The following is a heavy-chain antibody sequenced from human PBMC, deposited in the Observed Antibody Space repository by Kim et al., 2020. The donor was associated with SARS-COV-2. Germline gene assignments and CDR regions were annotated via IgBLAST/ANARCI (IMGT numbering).Heavy chain of an antibody. J-gene: IGHJ4*02. Sequence: GGSLRLSCAASGFTFSSYGMPWVRQAPGKGLEGVAVLSYDGSNKYYADSVKGRFTISRDNSKNTLYLQMNSLRAEDTAVYYCAKLWFGEDFDYWGQGTLVTVSS. CDR2: LSYDGSNK. V-gene: IGHV3-33*05. CDR1: GFTFSSYG. D-gene: IGHD3-10*01. CDR3: AKLWFGEDFDY.